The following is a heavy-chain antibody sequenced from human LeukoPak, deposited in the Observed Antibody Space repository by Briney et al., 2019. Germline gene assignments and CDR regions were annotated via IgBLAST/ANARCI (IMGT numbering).Heavy chain of an antibody. D-gene: IGHD7-27*01. CDR3: AIGSNWGYY. CDR2: ISYSGST. Sequence: SETPSLTCTVSGGSVSSSSYFWAWLRQPPGKGLEWIATISYSGSTYYSPSLRSRVTMSVDTSKNQFSLKLSSVTAADTAVYYCAIGSNWGYYWGRGSLVTVSS. J-gene: IGHJ4*02. CDR1: GGSVSSSSYF. V-gene: IGHV4-39*05.